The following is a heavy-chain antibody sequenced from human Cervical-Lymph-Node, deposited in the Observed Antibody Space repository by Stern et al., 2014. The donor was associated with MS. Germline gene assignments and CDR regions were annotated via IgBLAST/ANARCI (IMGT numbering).Heavy chain of an antibody. Sequence: VQLVESGAEVKKPGASAKVSCKVSGHSLSELSTHWVRQAPGKGLEWMGGFDPEDGEPIYAQKFQGRLTMTEDTSTDTAYMELSSLRPEDTAVYYCAVTVASVGAFDIWGQGTVVTVSS. CDR1: GHSLSELS. J-gene: IGHJ3*02. CDR2: FDPEDGEP. CDR3: AVTVASVGAFDI. D-gene: IGHD6-19*01. V-gene: IGHV1-24*01.